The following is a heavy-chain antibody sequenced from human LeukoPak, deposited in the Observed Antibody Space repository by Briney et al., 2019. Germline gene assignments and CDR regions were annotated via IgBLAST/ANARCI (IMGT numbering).Heavy chain of an antibody. V-gene: IGHV3-20*04. CDR2: INWNGGDK. CDR3: ARGPEWDPKQLGFKYFDY. CDR1: GFSFHGDG. Sequence: GGSLRLSCAASGFSFHGDGMSWVRQAPGKGLEWVSGINWNGGDKRYADSVRGRFTISRDNAKNSLYLHMNSLRGEDTALYYCARGPEWDPKQLGFKYFDYWGQGTLVTVSS. J-gene: IGHJ4*02. D-gene: IGHD1-26*01.